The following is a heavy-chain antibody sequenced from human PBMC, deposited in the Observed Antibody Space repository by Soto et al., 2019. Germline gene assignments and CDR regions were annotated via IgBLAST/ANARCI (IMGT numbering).Heavy chain of an antibody. V-gene: IGHV5-51*01. CDR1: GYSFTSYW. CDR3: ARLHDVMGYYCYGMDF. J-gene: IGHJ6*02. CDR2: IYPGDSDT. Sequence: EVQLVQSGAEVKKPGESLKISCKGSGYSFTSYWIGWVRQMPGKALEWMGIIYPGDSDTRYRPSFQGQVTISPDKSISTAYVQWSSLKASDTAMYYCARLHDVMGYYCYGMDFWGQGTTVTVSS. D-gene: IGHD3-16*01.